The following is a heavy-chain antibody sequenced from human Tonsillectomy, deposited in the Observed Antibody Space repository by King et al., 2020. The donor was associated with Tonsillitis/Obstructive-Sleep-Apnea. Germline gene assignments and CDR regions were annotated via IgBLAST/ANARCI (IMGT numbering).Heavy chain of an antibody. V-gene: IGHV3-72*01. Sequence: QLVQSGGGLVQPGGSLRLSCAASGFTFSDHYMDWVRQAPGKGLEWVGRTRNKANSYTTEYAASVKGRFTISRDDSKNSLYLQMNSLKTEDTAGYYCSSVADCSSTSCHQSGYAFDIWGQGTMVTVSS. D-gene: IGHD2-2*01. J-gene: IGHJ3*02. CDR2: TRNKANSYTT. CDR3: SSVADCSSTSCHQSGYAFDI. CDR1: GFTFSDHY.